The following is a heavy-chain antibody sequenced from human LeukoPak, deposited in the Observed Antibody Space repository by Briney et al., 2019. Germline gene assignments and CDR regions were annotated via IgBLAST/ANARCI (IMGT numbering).Heavy chain of an antibody. D-gene: IGHD1-1*01. V-gene: IGHV4-59*01. CDR2: IYYSGST. Sequence: SETLSLTCTVSGGSISNYYWSWIRQPPGKGLEWIGYIYYSGSTNYNPSLKSRVTISVDTSKNQFSLKLSSVTAADTAVYYCARGLERGPYYYFHYMGVWGKGTTVTVSS. CDR3: ARGLERGPYYYFHYMGV. J-gene: IGHJ6*03. CDR1: GGSISNYY.